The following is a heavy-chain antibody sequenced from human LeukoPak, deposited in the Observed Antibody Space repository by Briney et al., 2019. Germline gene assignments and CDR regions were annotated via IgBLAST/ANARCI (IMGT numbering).Heavy chain of an antibody. Sequence: SQTLSLTCAVSGGSISSGGYSWSWIRQPPGKGLEWIGFIHYTGGTLYNPSLKSRVTLSVDVSKSQFSLSLTSATTADTAVYYCARMGSSGSFSDYWGQGPLVTVSS. CDR3: ARMGSSGSFSDY. V-gene: IGHV4-30-4*07. D-gene: IGHD3-10*01. CDR1: GGSISSGGYS. CDR2: IHYTGGT. J-gene: IGHJ4*02.